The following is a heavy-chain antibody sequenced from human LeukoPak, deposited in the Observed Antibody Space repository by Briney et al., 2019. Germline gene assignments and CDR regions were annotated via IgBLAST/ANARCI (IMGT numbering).Heavy chain of an antibody. CDR2: MYYSGST. CDR3: ARHFDRDGYKSNAFDI. CDR1: GGSFSSSSYY. V-gene: IGHV4-39*01. D-gene: IGHD5-24*01. Sequence: SETLSLTCTVSGGSFSSSSYYWGWIRQPPGKGLEWIGSMYYSGSTYYNASLRSRVTISVDTSKNQFSLKPSSVTAADTAVYYCARHFDRDGYKSNAFDIWGQGTMVTVSS. J-gene: IGHJ3*02.